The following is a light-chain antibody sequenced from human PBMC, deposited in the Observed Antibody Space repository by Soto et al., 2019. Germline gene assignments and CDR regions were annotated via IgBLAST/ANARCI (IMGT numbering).Light chain of an antibody. V-gene: IGKV1-5*03. CDR1: QTISSW. CDR3: QQYSSYST. CDR2: KAS. Sequence: DIQMTQSPSTLSGSVGVRVTITCRASQTISSWLAWCQQKPGKAPKLLIYKASTLKSGVPSRFSGSGSGTEFTLTISSLQPDDFATYYCQQYSSYSTFGQGTKVDIK. J-gene: IGKJ1*01.